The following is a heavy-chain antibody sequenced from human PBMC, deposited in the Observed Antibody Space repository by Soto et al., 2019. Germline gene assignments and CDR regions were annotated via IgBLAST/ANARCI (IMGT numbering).Heavy chain of an antibody. CDR2: ISGSGGST. J-gene: IGHJ6*03. CDR1: GFTFSNYA. CDR3: AKALGYCSGGSCSYMDV. V-gene: IGHV3-23*01. Sequence: EVQLLESGGGLVQPGGSLRLSCAASGFTFSNYAMSWVRQAPRKGLEWVSAISGSGGSTYYADSVKGRFTISRDNSKNTLYLQMNSLRAEDTAVYYSAKALGYCSGGSCSYMDVWGQGTTVTVSS. D-gene: IGHD2-15*01.